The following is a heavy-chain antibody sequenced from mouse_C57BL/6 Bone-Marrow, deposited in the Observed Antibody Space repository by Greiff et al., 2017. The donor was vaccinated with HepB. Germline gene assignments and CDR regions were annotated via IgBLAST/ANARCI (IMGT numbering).Heavy chain of an antibody. CDR3: ASRNWYFDV. CDR1: GYTFTSYD. Sequence: VQGVESGPELVKPGASVKLSCKASGYTFTSYDINWVKQRPGQGLEWIGWIYPRDGSTKYNEKFKGKATLTVDTSSSTAYMELHSLTSEDSAVYFCASRNWYFDVWGTGTTVTVSS. V-gene: IGHV1-85*01. CDR2: IYPRDGST. J-gene: IGHJ1*03.